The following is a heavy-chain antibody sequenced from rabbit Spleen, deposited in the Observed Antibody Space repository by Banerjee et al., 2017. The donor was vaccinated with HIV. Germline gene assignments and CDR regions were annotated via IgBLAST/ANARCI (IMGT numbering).Heavy chain of an antibody. CDR1: GVSFSGNSY. Sequence: QEQLEESGGGLVKPGASLTLTCIASGVSFSGNSYMCWVRQAPGKGLECGACIYPGSSGSTYYASWAKGRFTISKTSSTTVTLEMTSLTVADTATYFCARDPYGVNSGYNLWARAPWSPS. CDR2: IYPGSSGST. CDR3: ARDPYGVNSGYNL. J-gene: IGHJ4*01. D-gene: IGHD1-1*01. V-gene: IGHV1S45*01.